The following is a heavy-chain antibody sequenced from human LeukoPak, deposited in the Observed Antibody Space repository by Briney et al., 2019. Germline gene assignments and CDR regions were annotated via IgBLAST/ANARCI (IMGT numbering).Heavy chain of an antibody. J-gene: IGHJ6*02. CDR2: ISGSGNGAST. Sequence: GGSLRLSCSASGFVLSIYTMYWVRQAPGKGPEYVSTISGSGNGASTYYADPVKGRFTISRDNSKNTLYLQMNSLRAEDTAVYYCARDRKGALNYGMDVWGQGTTVTVSS. CDR3: ARDRKGALNYGMDV. CDR1: GFVLSIYT. V-gene: IGHV3-64*04.